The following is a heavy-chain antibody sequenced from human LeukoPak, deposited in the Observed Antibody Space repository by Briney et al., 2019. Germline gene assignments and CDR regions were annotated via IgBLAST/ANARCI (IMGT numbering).Heavy chain of an antibody. CDR2: ITGSSTWT. CDR3: ARELVSLGTGYFDL. CDR1: GFTFGTYG. J-gene: IGHJ2*01. Sequence: GGSLRLSCEASGFTFGTYGMTWVRQAPGKGLEWVSGITGSSTWTYYADSVRGRFTISRDNSKNTLHLQMNNLTADDTAVYYCARELVSLGTGYFDLWGRGTLVTVSS. D-gene: IGHD7-27*01. V-gene: IGHV3-23*01.